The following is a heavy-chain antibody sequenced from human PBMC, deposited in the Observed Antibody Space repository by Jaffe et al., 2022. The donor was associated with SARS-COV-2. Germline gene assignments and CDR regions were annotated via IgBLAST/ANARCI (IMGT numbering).Heavy chain of an antibody. V-gene: IGHV3-48*03. CDR3: ARDTIAAAGSYNYYYGMDV. CDR1: GFTFSSYE. Sequence: EVQLVESGGGLVQPGGSLRLSCAASGFTFSSYEMNWVRQAPGKGLEWVSYISSSGSTIYYADSVKGRFTISRDNAKNSLYLQMNSLRAEDTAVYYCARDTIAAAGSYNYYYGMDVWGQGTTVTVSS. J-gene: IGHJ6*02. D-gene: IGHD6-13*01. CDR2: ISSSGSTI.